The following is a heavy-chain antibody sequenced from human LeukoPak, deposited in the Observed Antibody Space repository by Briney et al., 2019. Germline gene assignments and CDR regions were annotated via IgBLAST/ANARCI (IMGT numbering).Heavy chain of an antibody. Sequence: GRSLRLSCAASGFTFSSYAMHWVRQAPGKGLEWVAVISYDGSNKYNADSVKGRFTISRDNSKNTLYLQMNSLRAEDTAVYYCARAVSHYDFWSGYYPPDYWGQGTLVTVSS. CDR1: GFTFSSYA. V-gene: IGHV3-30*01. D-gene: IGHD3-3*01. J-gene: IGHJ4*02. CDR2: ISYDGSNK. CDR3: ARAVSHYDFWSGYYPPDY.